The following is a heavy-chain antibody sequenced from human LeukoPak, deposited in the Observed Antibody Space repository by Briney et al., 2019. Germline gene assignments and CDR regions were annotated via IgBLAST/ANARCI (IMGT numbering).Heavy chain of an antibody. CDR1: GYSFTSYW. J-gene: IGHJ5*02. Sequence: GESLKISCKGSGYSFTSYWIGWVRQMPGKGLEWMGIFYPGDSDTTYSPSFQGQVTISADKSINTAYLQWSSLKASDTAIYYYARLDSSGGRCYGVDPWGQGTLVTVSS. CDR3: ARLDSSGGRCYGVDP. D-gene: IGHD2-15*01. V-gene: IGHV5-51*01. CDR2: FYPGDSDT.